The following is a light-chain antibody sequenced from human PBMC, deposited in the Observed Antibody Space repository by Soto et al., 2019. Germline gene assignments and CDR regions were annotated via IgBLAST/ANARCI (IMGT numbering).Light chain of an antibody. CDR3: SSFTSSNTLV. Sequence: QSALTQPASVSGSPGQSITISCSETSSDVGGYIYVSWHQQHPGTAPKLMIYDVSNRPSGVSNRFSGSKSGNTASLTISGLQSEDEADDYCSSFTSSNTLVFGGGTKLTVL. CDR2: DVS. J-gene: IGLJ2*01. V-gene: IGLV2-14*01. CDR1: SSDVGGYIY.